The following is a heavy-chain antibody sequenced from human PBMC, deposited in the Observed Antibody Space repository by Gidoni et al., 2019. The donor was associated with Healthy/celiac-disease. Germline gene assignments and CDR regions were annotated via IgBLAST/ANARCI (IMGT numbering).Heavy chain of an antibody. J-gene: IGHJ5*02. CDR3: ARSSPDIVVVVAATNWFDP. CDR1: GGSISSSTYS. V-gene: IGHV4-39*01. CDR2: IYYSGST. Sequence: QLPLQESGPGLVKPSETLSPTCTVPGGSISSSTYSWGWSRPPPGKGLEWIGSIYYSGSTYYNPSLKSRVTISVDTSKNQFSLKLSSVTAADTAVYYCARSSPDIVVVVAATNWFDPWGQGTLVTVSS. D-gene: IGHD2-15*01.